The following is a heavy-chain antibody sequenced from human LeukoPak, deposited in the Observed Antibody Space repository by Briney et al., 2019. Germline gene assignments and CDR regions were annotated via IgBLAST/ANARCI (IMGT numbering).Heavy chain of an antibody. J-gene: IGHJ4*02. Sequence: GGSLRLSCAASGFTFSSYSMNWVRQAPGKGLEWVSSISSSSSYIYYADSVKGRFTISRDNAKNSLYLQTNSLRAEDTAVYYCARGRGNYDILQQDWGQGTLVTVSS. V-gene: IGHV3-21*01. D-gene: IGHD3-9*01. CDR3: ARGRGNYDILQQD. CDR2: ISSSSSYI. CDR1: GFTFSSYS.